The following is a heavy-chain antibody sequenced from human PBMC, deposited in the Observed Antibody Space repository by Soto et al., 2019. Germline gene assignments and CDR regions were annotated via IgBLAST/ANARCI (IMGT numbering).Heavy chain of an antibody. Sequence: SETLSLTCTVSGGSISSYYWSWIRQPPGKGLEWIGYIYYSGSTNYNPSLKSRVTISVDTSKNQFSLKLSSVTAADAAVYYCARVNGCSSTSCYVYGYFDYWGQGTLVTVSS. J-gene: IGHJ4*02. D-gene: IGHD2-2*01. CDR1: GGSISSYY. V-gene: IGHV4-59*01. CDR2: IYYSGST. CDR3: ARVNGCSSTSCYVYGYFDY.